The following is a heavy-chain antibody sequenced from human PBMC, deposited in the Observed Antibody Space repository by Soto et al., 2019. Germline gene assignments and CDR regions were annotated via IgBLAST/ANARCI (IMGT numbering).Heavy chain of an antibody. J-gene: IGHJ3*02. Sequence: SVQVSCKASGCTFSSYTISWVRQAPGQGLEWMGRIIPILGIANYAQKFQGRVTITAGKSTSTAYMELSSLRSEDTAVYYCARAKSGYGDYEGAFDIWGQGTMVTVSS. CDR3: ARAKSGYGDYEGAFDI. CDR1: GCTFSSYT. V-gene: IGHV1-69*02. CDR2: IIPILGIA. D-gene: IGHD4-17*01.